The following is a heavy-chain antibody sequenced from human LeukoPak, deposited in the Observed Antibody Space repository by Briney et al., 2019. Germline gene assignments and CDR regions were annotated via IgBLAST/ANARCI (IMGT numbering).Heavy chain of an antibody. V-gene: IGHV3-11*04. CDR2: ISSSGSTI. J-gene: IGHJ3*02. CDR3: ARDMYYYDSSGYYSRSAFDI. D-gene: IGHD3-22*01. Sequence: GGSLRLSCAASGFTFSDYYMSWIRQAPGKGLEWVSYISSSGSTIYYADSVKGRSTISRDNAKNSLYLQMNSLRAEDTAVYYCARDMYYYDSSGYYSRSAFDIWGQGTMVTVSS. CDR1: GFTFSDYY.